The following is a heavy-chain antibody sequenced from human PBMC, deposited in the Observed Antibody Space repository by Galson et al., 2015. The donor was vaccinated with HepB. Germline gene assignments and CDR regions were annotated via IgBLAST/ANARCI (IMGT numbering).Heavy chain of an antibody. CDR2: IDWDDDK. J-gene: IGHJ4*02. CDR3: ARIPQAYSSGWQIDY. D-gene: IGHD6-19*01. V-gene: IGHV2-70*11. Sequence: PALVKPTQTLTLTCTFSGFSLSTSGMCVSWIRQPPGKALEWLARIDWDDDKYYSTSLKTRLTISKDTSKNQVVLTMTNMDPVDTAAYYCARIPQAYSSGWQIDYWGQGTLVTVSS. CDR1: GFSLSTSGMC.